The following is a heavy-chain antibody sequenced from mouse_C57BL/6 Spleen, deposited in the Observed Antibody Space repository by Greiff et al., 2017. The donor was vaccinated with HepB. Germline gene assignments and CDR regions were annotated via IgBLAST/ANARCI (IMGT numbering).Heavy chain of an antibody. CDR1: GFTFSDYY. D-gene: IGHD1-1*01. J-gene: IGHJ3*01. Sequence: EVQGVESGGGLVQPGGSLKLSCAASGFTFSDYYMYWVRQTPEKRLEWVAYISNGGGSTYYPDTVKGRFTISRDNAKNTLYLQMSRLKSEDTAMYYCARQYGSSSSWFAYWGQGTLVTVSA. CDR3: ARQYGSSSSWFAY. V-gene: IGHV5-12*01. CDR2: ISNGGGST.